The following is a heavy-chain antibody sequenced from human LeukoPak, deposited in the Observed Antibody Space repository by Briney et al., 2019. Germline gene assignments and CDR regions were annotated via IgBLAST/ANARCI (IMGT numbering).Heavy chain of an antibody. CDR3: AKRGILTGYYLYFFDY. V-gene: IGHV3-74*01. CDR1: GFAFSGYW. CDR2: ITGDGSST. Sequence: PGGSLRLSCAASGFAFSGYWMHWVRQPPGKGLVWVSRITGDGSSTTYADSVKGRFTISRDNAKNTLYLQMNSLRAEDTAVYYCAKRGILTGYYLYFFDYWGQGTLVTVSS. D-gene: IGHD3-9*01. J-gene: IGHJ4*02.